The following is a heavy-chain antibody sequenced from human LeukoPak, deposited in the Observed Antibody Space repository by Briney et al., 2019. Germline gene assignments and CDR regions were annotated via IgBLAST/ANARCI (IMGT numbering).Heavy chain of an antibody. J-gene: IGHJ4*02. CDR3: AKAIGGLGVCDY. CDR2: IRYDGSNK. D-gene: IGHD3-16*01. CDR1: GFTFSSYA. Sequence: GRSLRLSCAASGFTFSSYAMHWVRQPPGKGLEWVAFIRYDGSNKYYADSVKGRFTISRDNSKNTLYLQMNSLRAEDTAVYYCAKAIGGLGVCDYWGQGTLVTVSS. V-gene: IGHV3-30*02.